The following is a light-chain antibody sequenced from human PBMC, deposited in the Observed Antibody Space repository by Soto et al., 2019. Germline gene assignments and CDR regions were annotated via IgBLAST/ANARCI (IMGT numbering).Light chain of an antibody. CDR3: QQRSNLPLT. V-gene: IGKV3-11*01. CDR2: DAS. Sequence: EIVLTQSPATLSLSPGERATLSCRASQSVSSYLAWYQQKPGQAPRLLIYDASNRATGIPARFSGSGSGTDLTLTISSLEPEDFVVYYCQQRSNLPLTFGVGTKVEIK. CDR1: QSVSSY. J-gene: IGKJ4*01.